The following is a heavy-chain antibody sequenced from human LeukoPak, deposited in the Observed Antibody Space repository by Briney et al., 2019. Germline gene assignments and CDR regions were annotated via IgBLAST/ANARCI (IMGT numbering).Heavy chain of an antibody. Sequence: SETLSLTCAVYGGSFSAYYWTWLRQPPGVGLECIGEINHSGNTNYNPSLKSRVIISVDTSKNQFSLKLSSVTAADTAVYYCARGRGYSYGPAVDYWGQGTLVTVSS. CDR1: GGSFSAYY. J-gene: IGHJ4*02. D-gene: IGHD5-18*01. CDR3: ARGRGYSYGPAVDY. V-gene: IGHV4-34*01. CDR2: INHSGNT.